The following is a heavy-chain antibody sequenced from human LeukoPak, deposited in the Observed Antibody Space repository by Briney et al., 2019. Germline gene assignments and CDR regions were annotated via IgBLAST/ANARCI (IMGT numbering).Heavy chain of an antibody. CDR1: GGSISSYY. J-gene: IGHJ4*02. D-gene: IGHD4-23*01. Sequence: SETLSLTCTVSGGSISSYYWSWIRQPPGKGLEWIGYIYYSGSTNYNPSLKSRVTISVDTSKNQFSLKLSSVTAADTAVYYCARVDCGGNVVDYWGQGTLVTVSS. CDR3: ARVDCGGNVVDY. CDR2: IYYSGST. V-gene: IGHV4-59*01.